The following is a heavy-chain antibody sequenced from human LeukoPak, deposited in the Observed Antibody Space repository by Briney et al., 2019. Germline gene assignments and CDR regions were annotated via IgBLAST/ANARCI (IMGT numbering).Heavy chain of an antibody. D-gene: IGHD3-10*01. CDR3: TREKDFGFGETNGY. J-gene: IGHJ4*02. V-gene: IGHV3-23*01. CDR1: GFPFSTYA. CDR2: IDGPGTA. Sequence: GGSLRLSCAASGFPFSTYAMSLVRQTPGKGLEWFSIIDGPGTANYAKSVEGRFTISRDNSKSMLYLQMNSLRVEDTAVYYCTREKDFGFGETNGYWGQGTQVTVSS.